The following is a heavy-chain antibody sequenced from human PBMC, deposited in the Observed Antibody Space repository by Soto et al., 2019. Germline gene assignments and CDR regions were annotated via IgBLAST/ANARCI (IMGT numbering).Heavy chain of an antibody. CDR3: AKDLPGTRALDFDY. D-gene: IGHD1-7*01. J-gene: IGHJ4*02. CDR2: ISSSGDYI. Sequence: PGGSLRLSSAASGFTLSDYTMNWVRQAPGKGLEWVSSISSSGDYIYYADSLKGRFTISRDSPKSSLYLQMNSLRAEDTAVYYCAKDLPGTRALDFDYWGQGTLVTVSS. CDR1: GFTLSDYT. V-gene: IGHV3-21*04.